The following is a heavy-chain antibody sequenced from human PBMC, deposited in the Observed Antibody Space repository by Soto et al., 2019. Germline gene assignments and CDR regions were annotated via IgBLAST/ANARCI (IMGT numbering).Heavy chain of an antibody. V-gene: IGHV1-46*01. D-gene: IGHD3-22*01. CDR2: INPSGGST. CDR3: ARLAYYYDSSGYLDP. Sequence: ASVKVSCKASGYTFTGYYMHWVRQAPGQGFEWMGIINPSGGSTSYAQKFQGRVTMTRDTSTSTVYMELSSLRSEDTAVYYCARLAYYYDSSGYLDPWGQGTLVTVSS. CDR1: GYTFTGYY. J-gene: IGHJ5*02.